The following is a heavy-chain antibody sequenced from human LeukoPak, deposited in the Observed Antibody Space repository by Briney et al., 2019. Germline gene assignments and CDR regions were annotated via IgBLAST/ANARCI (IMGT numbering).Heavy chain of an antibody. Sequence: GASVKASCKASGYTFTGYYMHWVRQAPGQGLEWMGWINPNSGGTNYAQKFQGRVTMTRDTSISTAYMELSRLRSDDTAVYYCARDYGSGSYYNLDYWGQGTLVTVSS. CDR3: ARDYGSGSYYNLDY. D-gene: IGHD3-10*01. J-gene: IGHJ4*02. V-gene: IGHV1-2*02. CDR2: INPNSGGT. CDR1: GYTFTGYY.